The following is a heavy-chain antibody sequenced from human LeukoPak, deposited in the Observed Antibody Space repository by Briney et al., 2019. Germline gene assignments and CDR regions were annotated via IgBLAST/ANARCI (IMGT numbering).Heavy chain of an antibody. Sequence: GGSLRLSCAASGFSFSTYYVNWVRQAPGKGLEWVACISSGSTYISHADSVRGRFAVSRDNAKNSLYLQMNSLRADDTAVYYCVRENHGSFDYWGRGSLVTVSS. J-gene: IGHJ4*02. CDR2: ISSGSTYI. D-gene: IGHD1-14*01. CDR1: GFSFSTYY. V-gene: IGHV3-21*01. CDR3: VRENHGSFDY.